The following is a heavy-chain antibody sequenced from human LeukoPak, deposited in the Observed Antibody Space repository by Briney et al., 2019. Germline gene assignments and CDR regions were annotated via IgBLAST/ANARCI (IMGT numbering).Heavy chain of an antibody. D-gene: IGHD3-16*01. CDR3: ARNYDYVWGSYVSFTPFDY. Sequence: PSQTLSLTCTVSGGSISSGYYWGWIRQPPGKGLEWIGSIYHSGSTYYNPSLKSRVTISVDTSKNQFSLKLSSVTAADTAVYYCARNYDYVWGSYVSFTPFDYWGQGTLVTVSS. V-gene: IGHV4-38-2*02. CDR2: IYHSGST. J-gene: IGHJ4*02. CDR1: GGSISSGYY.